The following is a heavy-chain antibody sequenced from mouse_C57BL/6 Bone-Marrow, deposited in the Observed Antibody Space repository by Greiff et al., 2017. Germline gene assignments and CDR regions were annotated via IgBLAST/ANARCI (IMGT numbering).Heavy chain of an antibody. CDR3: ARDYHWYFDV. V-gene: IGHV1-42*01. CDR2: INPSTGGT. CDR1: GYSFTGYY. D-gene: IGHD2-4*01. Sequence: VQLQQSGPELVKPGASVKISCKASGYSFTGYYMNWVKQSPEKSLEWIGEINPSTGGTTYNQKFKAKATLTVDKSSSTAYMPLNSLTSEDSAVYYCARDYHWYFDVWGTGTTVTVSS. J-gene: IGHJ1*03.